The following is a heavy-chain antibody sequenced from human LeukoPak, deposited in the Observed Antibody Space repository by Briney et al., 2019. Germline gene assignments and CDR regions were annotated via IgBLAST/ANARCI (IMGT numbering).Heavy chain of an antibody. J-gene: IGHJ4*02. V-gene: IGHV1-2*02. D-gene: IGHD3-10*01. CDR1: GYTFTGHY. CDR3: AKDVGSLEDFDY. CDR2: INPNNGGT. Sequence: ASVKVSCKASGYTFTGHYIHWERRAPGQGLEWVGWINPNNGGTDCAQKFQGRVTMTRDTSIRTAYMVLISLISDDTAGYYCAKDVGSLEDFDYWGQGTLLTVSS.